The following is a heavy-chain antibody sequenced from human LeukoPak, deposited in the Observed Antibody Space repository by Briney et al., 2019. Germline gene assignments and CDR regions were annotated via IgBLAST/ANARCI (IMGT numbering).Heavy chain of an antibody. J-gene: IGHJ1*01. Sequence: GGSLRLSCAASGFTFSTYWMHWVRQAPGKGLVWVSRIKSDGSTNYANSVKGRSTISRDNAKSTVSLQMNSLRPEDTGVYYCARAPSEIGGYYPEYFRHWGQGTLVTVSS. CDR1: GFTFSTYW. CDR3: ARAPSEIGGYYPEYFRH. CDR2: IKSDGST. V-gene: IGHV3-74*01. D-gene: IGHD3-22*01.